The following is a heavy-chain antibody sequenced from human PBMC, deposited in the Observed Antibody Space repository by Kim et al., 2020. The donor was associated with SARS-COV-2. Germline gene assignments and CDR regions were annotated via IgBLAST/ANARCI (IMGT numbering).Heavy chain of an antibody. D-gene: IGHD1-26*01. CDR2: INDAGST. CDR3: SRSTVGAYFDY. Sequence: GGSLRLSCAVSGSSVRSSYMTWVRQAPGKGLEWVSAINDAGSTYYSDSVEGRFTISRDIPKDTLYLQMNNLRADDTAVYYCSRSTVGAYFDYWGQGSLVT. V-gene: IGHV3-53*01. J-gene: IGHJ4*02. CDR1: GSSVRSSY.